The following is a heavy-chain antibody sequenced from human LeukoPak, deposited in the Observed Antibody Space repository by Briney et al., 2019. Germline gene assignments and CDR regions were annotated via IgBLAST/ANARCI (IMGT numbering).Heavy chain of an antibody. V-gene: IGHV4-4*07. J-gene: IGHJ4*02. CDR3: ARDSYYYGSGSSPFDY. CDR1: GGSISSYY. D-gene: IGHD3-10*01. CDR2: IYTSGST. Sequence: SETLSLTCTVSGGSISSYYWSWIRQPAGKGLEWIGRIYTSGSTNYNPSLKSRVTMSVDTSKNQFSLKLSSVTAADTAVYYCARDSYYYGSGSSPFDYWGQGTLVTVSS.